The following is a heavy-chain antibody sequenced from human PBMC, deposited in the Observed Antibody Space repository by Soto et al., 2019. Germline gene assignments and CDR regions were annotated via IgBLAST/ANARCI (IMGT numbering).Heavy chain of an antibody. D-gene: IGHD3-3*01. CDR1: GGSFSGYY. CDR3: ARSSLITIFGVGTEYFQH. CDR2: INHSGST. V-gene: IGHV4-34*01. Sequence: PSETLSLTCAVYGGSFSGYYWSWIRQPPGKGLEWIGEINHSGSTNYNPSLKSRVTISVDTSKNQFSLKLSSVTAADTAVYYCARSSLITIFGVGTEYFQHWGQGTLVTVSS. J-gene: IGHJ1*01.